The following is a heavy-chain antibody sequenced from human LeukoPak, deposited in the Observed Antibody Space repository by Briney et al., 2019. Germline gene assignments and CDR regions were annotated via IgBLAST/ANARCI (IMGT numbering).Heavy chain of an antibody. D-gene: IGHD2-2*02. V-gene: IGHV4-59*12. CDR2: IYYSGST. Sequence: SETLSLTCTVSGGSISSYHWSWIRQSPGKGLEWIGYIYYSGSTNYNPSLKSRVTISVDTSKNQFSLKLSSVTAADTAVYYCARLMVVVPAAIWSYYYYMDVWGKGTTVTISS. CDR1: GGSISSYH. J-gene: IGHJ6*03. CDR3: ARLMVVVPAAIWSYYYYMDV.